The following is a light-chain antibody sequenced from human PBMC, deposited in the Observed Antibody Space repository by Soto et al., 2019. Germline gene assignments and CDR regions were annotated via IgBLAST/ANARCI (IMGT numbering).Light chain of an antibody. CDR3: GTWDSSLSVAV. J-gene: IGLJ7*01. CDR2: DND. Sequence: QSELPQPPSVSAAAGQKVTISCSGSSSNIGDNYVSWYRQVPGTPPKLLIYDNDQRSSGTPDRFSAYKSGTSATLGSSGLQTGDEAEYYCGTWDSSLSVAVFGGGTQLTVL. V-gene: IGLV1-51*01. CDR1: SSNIGDNY.